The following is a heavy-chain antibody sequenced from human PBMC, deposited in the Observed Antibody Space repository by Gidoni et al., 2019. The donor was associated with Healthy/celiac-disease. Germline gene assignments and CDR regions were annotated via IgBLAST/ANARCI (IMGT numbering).Heavy chain of an antibody. CDR2: ISAYKGNT. Sequence: QLQLVQSCAEVQTPGASVTVPCKASGYTFTSYRIRWVRQAPGQGLEWMGWISAYKGNTNEAQKIQGRVTMATDTYTSTAYMELRSLRSDDTAVYYCAIDRPHYGGNSKNWFDPWGQGTLFTVSS. D-gene: IGHD4-17*01. J-gene: IGHJ5*02. V-gene: IGHV1-18*01. CDR3: AIDRPHYGGNSKNWFDP. CDR1: GYTFTSYR.